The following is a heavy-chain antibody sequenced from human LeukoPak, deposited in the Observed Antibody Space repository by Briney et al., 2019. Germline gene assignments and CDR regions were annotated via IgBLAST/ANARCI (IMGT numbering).Heavy chain of an antibody. CDR1: GFTFSNYW. Sequence: AGGSLRLSCAASGFTFSNYWMTWVRQAPGKGLEWVADIKQDGSEKLYVESVRGRFTISRDNSKMSLFLQMNSLRAEDTAVYYCARDNGVVHGDYYIDVWGKGTTVTVS. V-gene: IGHV3-7*01. CDR3: ARDNGVVHGDYYIDV. CDR2: IKQDGSEK. D-gene: IGHD3-3*01. J-gene: IGHJ6*03.